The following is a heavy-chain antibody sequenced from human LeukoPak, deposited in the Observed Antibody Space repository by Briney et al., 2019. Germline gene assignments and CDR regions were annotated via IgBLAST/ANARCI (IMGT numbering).Heavy chain of an antibody. J-gene: IGHJ4*02. CDR2: MNPNSGNT. D-gene: IGHD6-19*01. Sequence: ASVKVSCKASGYTFTSYDINWVRQATGQGLEWMGWMNPNSGNTGYAQKFQGRVTMTRNTSISTAYMELSSLRSEDTAVYYCARGYSSGWPFDYWGQGTLVTVPS. CDR3: ARGYSSGWPFDY. V-gene: IGHV1-8*01. CDR1: GYTFTSYD.